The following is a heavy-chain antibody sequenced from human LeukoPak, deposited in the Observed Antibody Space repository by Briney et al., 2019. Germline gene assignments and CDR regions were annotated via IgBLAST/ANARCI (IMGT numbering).Heavy chain of an antibody. V-gene: IGHV3-30*02. CDR3: ARDDRESDWLGEEDY. J-gene: IGHJ4*02. Sequence: GGSLRLSCAASGFNFSDYGMHWVRQAPGKGPDWVAFIRYDGTNHYYADSVKGRFTISRDNSKNMVHLQMNSLRVEDTAVYYCARDDRESDWLGEEDYWGQGTLVTVSS. CDR2: IRYDGTNH. D-gene: IGHD3-10*01. CDR1: GFNFSDYG.